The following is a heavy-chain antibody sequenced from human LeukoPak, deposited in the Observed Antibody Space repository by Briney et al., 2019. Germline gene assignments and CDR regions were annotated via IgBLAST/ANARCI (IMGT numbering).Heavy chain of an antibody. J-gene: IGHJ4*02. V-gene: IGHV4-39*01. Sequence: PSETLSLTCTVSGGSISSDTYFWGWIRQPPGKGLEWIANIYVTGNTYYTPSLKSRATISVDTSKNQFSLTLSSVTAADTAVYYCASEAHRGGGFDSWGQGTLVTVSS. CDR1: GGSISSDTYF. CDR3: ASEAHRGGGFDS. D-gene: IGHD3-16*01. CDR2: IYVTGNT.